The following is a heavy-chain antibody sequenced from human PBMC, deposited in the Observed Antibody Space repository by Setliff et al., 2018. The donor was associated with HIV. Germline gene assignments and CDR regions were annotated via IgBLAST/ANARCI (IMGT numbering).Heavy chain of an antibody. CDR2: MDNRGNT. D-gene: IGHD5-12*01. Sequence: SETLSLTCSVSGVSISDYYWNWIRQPPGKGLEWIGYMDNRGNTNYSPSLKSRITISVDTSKNHFSLKLNSVTAADTAVYYCARSTPSIGYISEHWGQGALVTVS. J-gene: IGHJ1*01. CDR3: ARSTPSIGYISEH. CDR1: GVSISDYY. V-gene: IGHV4-59*01.